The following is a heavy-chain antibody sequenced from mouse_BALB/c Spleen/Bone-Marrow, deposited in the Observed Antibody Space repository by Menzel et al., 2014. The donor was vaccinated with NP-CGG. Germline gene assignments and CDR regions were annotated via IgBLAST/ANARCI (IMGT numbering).Heavy chain of an antibody. J-gene: IGHJ4*01. Sequence: EVQGVESGGGLVQPGGSLRLSCATSGFTFTAYYMSWVRQPPGKALEWLGFIRNKANGYTTEYSASVKGRFTISRDNSQSILYPQMNTLRAEDSATYYCARDDYYAMDYWGQGTSVTVSS. CDR2: IRNKANGYTT. CDR3: ARDDYYAMDY. CDR1: GFTFTAYY. V-gene: IGHV7-3*02.